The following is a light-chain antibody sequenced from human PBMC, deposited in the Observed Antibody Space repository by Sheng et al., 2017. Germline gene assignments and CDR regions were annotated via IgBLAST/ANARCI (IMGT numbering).Light chain of an antibody. CDR2: AAS. J-gene: IGKJ4*01. V-gene: IGKV1-39*01. CDR3: QQRYSTPLT. CDR1: QSISNS. Sequence: DIQMTQSPSSLSASVGDRVTITCRASQSISNSLNWYQQKPGKAPKFLISAASSLQSGVPSRFSGSGSGTDFTLTISSLQPGDFATYFCQQRYSTPLTFGGGTKVEIK.